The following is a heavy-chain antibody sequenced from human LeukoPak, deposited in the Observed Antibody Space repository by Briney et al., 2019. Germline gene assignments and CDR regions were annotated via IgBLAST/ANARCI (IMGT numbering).Heavy chain of an antibody. J-gene: IGHJ4*02. CDR2: IKQDGSEK. CDR1: GFTFSSYW. V-gene: IGHV3-7*01. CDR3: ARDSGETYYDILTGYQY. D-gene: IGHD3-9*01. Sequence: GGSLRLSCAASGFTFSSYWMSWVRQAPGKGLERLANIKQDGSEKYYVDSVKGRFTISRDNAKNSLYLQMNSLRAEDTAVYYCARDSGETYYDILTGYQYWGQGTLVTVSS.